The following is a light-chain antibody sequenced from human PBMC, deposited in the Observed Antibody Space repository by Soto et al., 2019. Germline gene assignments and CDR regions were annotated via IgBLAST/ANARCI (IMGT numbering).Light chain of an antibody. CDR1: QTISSW. Sequence: DIQMTQSPSPLSGSVGDRVTITCRASQTISSWLAWYQQKPGKAPKLLIYKASTLKSGVPSRFSGSGSGTEFTLTIISLQPDDFGTYYCQHYNIYSEAFGQGTKV. CDR2: KAS. J-gene: IGKJ1*01. V-gene: IGKV1-5*03. CDR3: QHYNIYSEA.